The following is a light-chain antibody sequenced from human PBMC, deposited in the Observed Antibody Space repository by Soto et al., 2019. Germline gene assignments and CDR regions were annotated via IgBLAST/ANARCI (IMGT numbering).Light chain of an antibody. V-gene: IGKV1-5*01. CDR3: QQYENYWT. Sequence: DIHMSQSPSTVSASVGDRVTITWRASQNINTWLAWYQQKPGKAPKLLIYDASNLDSGVPSRFIGGGSGTEFSLTIRNLQPDDSATYYCQQYENYWTFGQGTKVDIK. CDR1: QNINTW. J-gene: IGKJ1*01. CDR2: DAS.